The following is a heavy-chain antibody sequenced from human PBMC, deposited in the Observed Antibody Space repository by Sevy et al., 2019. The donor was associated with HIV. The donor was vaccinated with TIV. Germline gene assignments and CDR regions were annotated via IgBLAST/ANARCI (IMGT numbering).Heavy chain of an antibody. V-gene: IGHV3-30*04. Sequence: GGSLRLSCSASGFRLNTYAMHWVRQAPGKGLEWVSVISSTGNFESYAASVKGRFTISKDNSKNTVSLQMNSLRPEDTAMYYCARDPGYTTKFHPLHWGQGTLVTVSS. CDR3: ARDPGYTTKFHPLH. D-gene: IGHD1-1*01. CDR1: GFRLNTYA. J-gene: IGHJ4*02. CDR2: ISSTGNFE.